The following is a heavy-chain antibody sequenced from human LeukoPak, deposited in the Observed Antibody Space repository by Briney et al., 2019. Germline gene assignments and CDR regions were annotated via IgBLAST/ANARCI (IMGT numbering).Heavy chain of an antibody. V-gene: IGHV4-4*02. CDR1: GGSISSSNW. CDR2: INHSGST. D-gene: IGHD3-16*01. J-gene: IGHJ4*02. CDR3: ARVPWGLYYFDY. Sequence: SETLSLTCAVSGGSISSSNWWSWIRQPPGKGLEWIGEINHSGSTNYNPSLKSRVTISVDTSKNQFSLKLSSVTAADTAVYYCARVPWGLYYFDYWGQGTLVTVSS.